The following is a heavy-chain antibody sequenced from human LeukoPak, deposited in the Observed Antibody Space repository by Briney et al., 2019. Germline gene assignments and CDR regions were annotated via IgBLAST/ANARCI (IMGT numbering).Heavy chain of an antibody. D-gene: IGHD3-10*01. CDR3: ARARTTMVRAHYYYYMDV. V-gene: IGHV4-34*01. CDR2: INHSGST. CDR1: GGSFSGYY. Sequence: SETLSLTCAVYGGSFSGYYWSWIRQPPGKGLEWIGEINHSGSTNYNPSLRSRVTISVDTSKNQFSLKLSSVTAADTAVYYCARARTTMVRAHYYYYMDVWGKGTTVTVSS. J-gene: IGHJ6*03.